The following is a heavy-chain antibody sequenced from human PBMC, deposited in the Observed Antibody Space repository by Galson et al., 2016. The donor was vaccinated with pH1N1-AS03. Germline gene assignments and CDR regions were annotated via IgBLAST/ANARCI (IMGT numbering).Heavy chain of an antibody. CDR1: GFTFSIYA. CDR2: IGGTSDTT. CDR3: ARDPSGSGWWDMRGDWYFDL. Sequence: SLRLSCAASGFTFSIYAMTWVRQTPGKGLGWVSSIGGTSDTTYYADSVKGRFTISRDNSKNTVYLQMSSLRAEDTAVYFCARDPSGSGWWDMRGDWYFDLWGRGTLVTVSS. D-gene: IGHD2-15*01. J-gene: IGHJ2*01. V-gene: IGHV3-23*01.